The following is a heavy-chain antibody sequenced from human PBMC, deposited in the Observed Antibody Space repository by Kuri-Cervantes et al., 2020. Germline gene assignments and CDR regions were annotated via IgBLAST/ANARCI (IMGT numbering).Heavy chain of an antibody. V-gene: IGHV3-30*03. CDR1: GLTFSSSG. J-gene: IGHJ4*02. D-gene: IGHD3-22*01. Sequence: GGFLRPSCAASGLTFSSSGMHWVRQAPGKGLEWVTVISYDGSNKYYADSVKGRFTISRDNSKKTLYLQMNSLRAEDTALCYCARGGYLDYWGQGTLVTVSS. CDR3: ARGGYLDY. CDR2: ISYDGSNK.